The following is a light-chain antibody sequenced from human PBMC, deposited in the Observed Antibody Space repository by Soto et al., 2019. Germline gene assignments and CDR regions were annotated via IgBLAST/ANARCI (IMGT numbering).Light chain of an antibody. Sequence: QSVLTQPHSASGTPGQRVTISCSGSSSNIGSNTVNWYQQLPGTAPKLLIYSNNQRPSGVPDRFSGSKSGTSASLAISGLQSEDEADYYCAAWDDSMNGYVFGTGTKGTVL. CDR1: SSNIGSNT. J-gene: IGLJ1*01. V-gene: IGLV1-44*01. CDR2: SNN. CDR3: AAWDDSMNGYV.